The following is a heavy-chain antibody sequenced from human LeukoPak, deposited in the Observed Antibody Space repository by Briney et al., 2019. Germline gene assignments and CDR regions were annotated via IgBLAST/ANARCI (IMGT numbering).Heavy chain of an antibody. CDR3: ARVTPEWLSPNYYGMDV. J-gene: IGHJ6*02. D-gene: IGHD3-3*01. V-gene: IGHV1-3*01. CDR2: INAGNGNT. CDR1: GYTFTSYA. Sequence: ASVKVSCKASGYTFTSYAMHWVRQAPGQRLEWMGWINAGNGNTKYSQKFQGRVTITRDTSASTAYMELSSLRSEDTAVYYCARVTPEWLSPNYYGMDVWGQGTTVTVSS.